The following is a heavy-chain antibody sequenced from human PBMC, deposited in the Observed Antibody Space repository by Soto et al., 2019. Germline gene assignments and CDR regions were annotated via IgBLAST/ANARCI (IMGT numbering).Heavy chain of an antibody. CDR3: ARDRTPSGDSDDYYFDY. Sequence: KQSQTLSLTCAISGDSVSSNSAAWNWIRQSPSRGLEWLGRTYYRSKWYNDYAVSVKSRITINPDTSKNQFSLQLNSVTPEDTAVYYIARDRTPSGDSDDYYFDYWGQGALVTVSS. D-gene: IGHD7-27*01. J-gene: IGHJ4*02. CDR2: TYYRSKWYN. CDR1: GDSVSSNSAA. V-gene: IGHV6-1*01.